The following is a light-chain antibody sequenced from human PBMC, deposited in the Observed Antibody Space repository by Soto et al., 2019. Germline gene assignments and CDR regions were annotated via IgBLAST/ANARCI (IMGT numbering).Light chain of an antibody. Sequence: QSALTQPASVSGSPGQSITISCTGTSSDVGGYDYVSWYQQHPGKAPKLIIYAVNNRPSGVSSRFSGSKSGNTAPLTVSGLLAEDEADYYCSSYTGNSTPVIFGGGTKLTVL. J-gene: IGLJ2*01. CDR3: SSYTGNSTPVI. V-gene: IGLV2-14*01. CDR1: SSDVGGYDY. CDR2: AVN.